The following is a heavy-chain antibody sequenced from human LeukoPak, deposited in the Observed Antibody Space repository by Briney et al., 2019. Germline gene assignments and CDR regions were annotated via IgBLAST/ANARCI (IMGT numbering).Heavy chain of an antibody. Sequence: GGSLRLSCAASGFAFSNYAMSWVRQAPGKGLEWVSAISGSGGSTYYTDSVQGRFTISRDTSKNTLFLQMNSLRAEDTAVYYCAKGLAVAGFHYYGMDVWGQGTTVTVSS. CDR2: ISGSGGST. D-gene: IGHD6-19*01. V-gene: IGHV3-23*01. J-gene: IGHJ6*02. CDR1: GFAFSNYA. CDR3: AKGLAVAGFHYYGMDV.